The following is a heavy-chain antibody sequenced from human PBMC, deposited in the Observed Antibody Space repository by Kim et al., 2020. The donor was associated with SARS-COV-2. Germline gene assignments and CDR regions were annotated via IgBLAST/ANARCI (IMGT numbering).Heavy chain of an antibody. Sequence: SETLSLTCAVYGGSFSGYYWSWIRQPPGKGLEWIGEINHSGSTNYNPSLKSRVTISVDTSKNQFSLKLSSVTAADTAVYYCARGLPRAFYCSGGSCYHGYWFDPWGQGTLVTVSS. CDR3: ARGLPRAFYCSGGSCYHGYWFDP. D-gene: IGHD2-15*01. J-gene: IGHJ5*02. CDR2: INHSGST. CDR1: GGSFSGYY. V-gene: IGHV4-34*01.